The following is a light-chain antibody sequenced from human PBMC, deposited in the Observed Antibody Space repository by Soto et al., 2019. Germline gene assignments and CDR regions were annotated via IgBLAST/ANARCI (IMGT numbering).Light chain of an antibody. Sequence: EIVLTPSPATLSLSPVERATLSCRASRSVSSSYLAWYQQKPGQAPRLLIYAASSRATGVPARFSGSGSGTDFTLTISRLELEDFAVYYCQQYGSSPRTFGQGTKVDIK. CDR3: QQYGSSPRT. CDR2: AAS. J-gene: IGKJ1*01. CDR1: RSVSSSY. V-gene: IGKV3-20*01.